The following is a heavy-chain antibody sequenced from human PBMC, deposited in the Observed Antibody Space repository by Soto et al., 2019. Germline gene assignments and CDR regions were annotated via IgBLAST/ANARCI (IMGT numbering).Heavy chain of an antibody. J-gene: IGHJ2*01. D-gene: IGHD3-10*01. CDR2: INSDGSST. V-gene: IGHV3-74*01. Sequence: EVQLVESGGGLVQPGGSLRLSCAASGFTFSSYWMHWVRQAPGKGLVWVSRINSDGSSTSYADSVKGRFTISRDNAKNTLYLQMNSLGAEDTAVYYCASEGYYYGSGSYSRYFDLWGRGTLVTVSS. CDR1: GFTFSSYW. CDR3: ASEGYYYGSGSYSRYFDL.